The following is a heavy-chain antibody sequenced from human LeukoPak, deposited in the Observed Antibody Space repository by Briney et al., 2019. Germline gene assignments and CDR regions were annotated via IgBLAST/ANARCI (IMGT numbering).Heavy chain of an antibody. CDR2: ISFDGTNK. D-gene: IGHD4-17*01. Sequence: GGSLGLSCTASGVTLSNYAMHWVRRPPGRGLEWVAVISFDGTNKYYGDSVEGRFSVSRDNSKNTLYLQMNSLRPDDTAMYYCATDYGDYEPIDYWGQGTLVTVSS. J-gene: IGHJ4*02. CDR1: GVTLSNYA. V-gene: IGHV3-30*04. CDR3: ATDYGDYEPIDY.